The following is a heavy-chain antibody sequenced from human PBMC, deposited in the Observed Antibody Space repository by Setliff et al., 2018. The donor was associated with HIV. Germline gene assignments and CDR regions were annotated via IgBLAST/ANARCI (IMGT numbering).Heavy chain of an antibody. CDR3: ARDGGSSGWYFVLGYSDY. Sequence: SETLSPTCTVSGGSTDSGSYYWAWIRQPPGKGLEWIGSMYYTGSTYYNPSLKSRVTISIDTSKNQFSLKLNSVTAADTAMYYCARDGGSSGWYFVLGYSDYWGPGTLVTGLL. CDR1: GGSTDSGSYY. CDR2: MYYTGST. J-gene: IGHJ4*02. V-gene: IGHV4-39*02. D-gene: IGHD6-19*01.